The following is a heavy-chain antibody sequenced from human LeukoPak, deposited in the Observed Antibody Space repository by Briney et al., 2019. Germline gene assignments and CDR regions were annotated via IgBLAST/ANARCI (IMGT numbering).Heavy chain of an antibody. J-gene: IGHJ4*02. D-gene: IGHD6-19*01. Sequence: QTGGSLRLSCAASGFTFSSYAMSWARQAPGKGLEWVSAISGSGGSTYYADSVKGRFTISRDNSKNTLYLQMNSLRAEDTAVYYCAKDKVAGEHIDYWGQGTLVTVSS. CDR2: ISGSGGST. CDR3: AKDKVAGEHIDY. CDR1: GFTFSSYA. V-gene: IGHV3-23*01.